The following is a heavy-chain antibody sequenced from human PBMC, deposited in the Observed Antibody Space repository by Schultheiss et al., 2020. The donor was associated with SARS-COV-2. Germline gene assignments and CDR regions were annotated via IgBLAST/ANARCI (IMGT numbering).Heavy chain of an antibody. D-gene: IGHD1-7*01. CDR1: GYTFTSYG. V-gene: IGHV1-18*01. CDR3: ARELPGTTHYYYGMDV. J-gene: IGHJ6*02. Sequence: ASVKVSCKASGYTFTSYGISWVRQAPGQGLEWMGWISAYNGNTNYAQKLQGRVTMTTDTSTSTAYMELRSLRSDDTAVYYCARELPGTTHYYYGMDVWGQGTTVTVSS. CDR2: ISAYNGNT.